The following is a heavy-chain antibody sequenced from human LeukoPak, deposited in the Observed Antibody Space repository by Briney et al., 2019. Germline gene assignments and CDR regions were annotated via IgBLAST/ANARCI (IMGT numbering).Heavy chain of an antibody. CDR2: IYYSGST. D-gene: IGHD3-3*01. J-gene: IGHJ3*02. Sequence: SQTLSLTCTVSGGSISSGGYYWSWIRQHPGKGLEWIGYIYYSGSTYYNPSLKSRVTISVDTSKNQFSLKLSSVTAADTAVYYCARDQWSITIFGAAGAFDTWGQGTMVTVSS. CDR1: GGSISSGGYY. V-gene: IGHV4-31*03. CDR3: ARDQWSITIFGAAGAFDT.